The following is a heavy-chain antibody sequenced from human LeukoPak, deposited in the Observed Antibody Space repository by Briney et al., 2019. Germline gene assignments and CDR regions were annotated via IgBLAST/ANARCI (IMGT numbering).Heavy chain of an antibody. J-gene: IGHJ4*02. Sequence: GGSLRLSCVASGFNFNSYAMKWVRQAPGKGLEWVAAISRTSAYIYYSDSLKGRFTVSRDNARSSVYLQMDSLRAEDTAFYYCARDERRYCSDGSCYPGDYWGQGTLVTVSS. CDR3: ARDERRYCSDGSCYPGDY. D-gene: IGHD2-15*01. CDR2: ISRTSAYI. CDR1: GFNFNSYA. V-gene: IGHV3-21*01.